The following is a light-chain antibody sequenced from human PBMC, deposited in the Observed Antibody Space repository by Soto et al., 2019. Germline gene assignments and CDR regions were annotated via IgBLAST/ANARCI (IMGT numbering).Light chain of an antibody. J-gene: IGKJ5*01. V-gene: IGKV1-39*01. Sequence: DIQMTQAPSSLSASVGARVTITCRASQSISSYLNWYQQKPGKAPKLLIYAASSLQSGVPSRFSGSGSGTAFTLTISSLQPEDFATYYCQQSYSTPITFGQGTRLEIK. CDR1: QSISSY. CDR2: AAS. CDR3: QQSYSTPIT.